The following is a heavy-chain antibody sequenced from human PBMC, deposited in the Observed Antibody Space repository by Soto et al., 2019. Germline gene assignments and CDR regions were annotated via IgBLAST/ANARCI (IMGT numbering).Heavy chain of an antibody. D-gene: IGHD7-27*01. CDR1: GFTFSSYD. J-gene: IGHJ6*02. V-gene: IGHV3-13*01. CDR2: VGTGADT. Sequence: EVQLVESGGGLIQPGGSLRLSCVASGFTFSSYDMHGVRQATGKGLEWVSKVGTGADTYYSGSVKGRFTISSEDDKNSLYLQMNSLRAGDTAVSYCARAGANFFYAMDVWGQGTTVIVS. CDR3: ARAGANFFYAMDV.